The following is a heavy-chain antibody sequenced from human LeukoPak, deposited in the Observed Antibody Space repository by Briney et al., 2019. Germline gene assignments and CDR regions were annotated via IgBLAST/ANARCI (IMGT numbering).Heavy chain of an antibody. CDR1: GGPFSSYA. J-gene: IGHJ4*02. CDR3: ARGPRRGYSYGVFDY. D-gene: IGHD5-18*01. V-gene: IGHV1-69*13. Sequence: SVKVSFKASGGPFSSYAISWVRQAPGQGLEWMGGIIPIFGTANYAQKFQGRVTITADESTSTAYMELSSLRSEDTAVYYCARGPRRGYSYGVFDYWGQGTLVTVSS. CDR2: IIPIFGTA.